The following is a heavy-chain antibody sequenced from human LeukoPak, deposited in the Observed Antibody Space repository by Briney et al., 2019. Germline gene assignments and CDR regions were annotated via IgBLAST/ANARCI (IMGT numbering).Heavy chain of an antibody. D-gene: IGHD2-2*01. V-gene: IGHV1-18*01. CDR2: AYNGNT. Sequence: AYNGNTNYAQKLQGRVTMTTDTSTSTAYMELRSLRSDDTAVYYCARAAGVAVPAAYDAFDIWGQGTMVTVSS. CDR3: ARAAGVAVPAAYDAFDI. J-gene: IGHJ3*02.